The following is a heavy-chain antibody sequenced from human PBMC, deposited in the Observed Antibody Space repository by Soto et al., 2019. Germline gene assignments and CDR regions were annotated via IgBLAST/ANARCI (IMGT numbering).Heavy chain of an antibody. CDR2: IIPIFGTA. J-gene: IGHJ5*02. CDR1: GGTFSSYA. D-gene: IGHD3-22*01. V-gene: IGHV1-69*01. CDR3: AREWRGQKRITMTVVDWTGYNWFDP. Sequence: QVQLVQSGAEVKKPGSSVKVSCKASGGTFSSYAISWVRQAPGQGLEWMGGIIPIFGTANCAQKFQGRFTITADASTRTAYRELSSLRSEDTAVYYCAREWRGQKRITMTVVDWTGYNWFDPWGQGTLVTVSS.